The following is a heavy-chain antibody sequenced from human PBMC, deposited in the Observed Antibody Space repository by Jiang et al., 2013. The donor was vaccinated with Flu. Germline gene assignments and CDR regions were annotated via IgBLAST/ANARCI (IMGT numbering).Heavy chain of an antibody. J-gene: IGHJ4*02. V-gene: IGHV3-30-3*01. Sequence: QLVESGGGVVQPGRSLRLSCAASGFTFSTYALHWVRQAPGRGLEWVADISYAGGNRYYADSVKGRFIISRDNSKNTLYLQMDGLRAEDTAVYYCARGEHKDYDILTGYPYWGQGTLVTVSS. D-gene: IGHD3-9*01. CDR1: GFTFSTYA. CDR2: ISYAGGNR. CDR3: ARGEHKDYDILTGYPY.